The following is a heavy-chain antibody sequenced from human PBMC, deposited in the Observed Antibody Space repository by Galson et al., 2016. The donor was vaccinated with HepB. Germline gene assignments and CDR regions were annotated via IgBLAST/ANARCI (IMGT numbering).Heavy chain of an antibody. Sequence: QSGAEVKAPGESLTISCKGSGYSFTSYWISWVRQVPGKGLEWVGRIDPRDSYTNYSPSFQGHVTISVDKSFSTAYLQWSGLKASDTAMYYCARRSGYCSSVGCLIALYYYYGLDVWGQGTTVTVSS. D-gene: IGHD2-2*01. CDR1: GYSFTSYW. J-gene: IGHJ6*02. V-gene: IGHV5-10-1*01. CDR2: IDPRDSYT. CDR3: ARRSGYCSSVGCLIALYYYYGLDV.